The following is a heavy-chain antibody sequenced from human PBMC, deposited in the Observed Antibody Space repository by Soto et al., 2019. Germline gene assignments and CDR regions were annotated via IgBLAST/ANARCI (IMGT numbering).Heavy chain of an antibody. CDR2: ISYDGSNK. J-gene: IGHJ4*02. CDR1: GFTFSSYA. Sequence: GGSLRLSCAASGFTFSSYAMHWVRQAPGKGLEWVAVISYDGSNKYYADSVKGRFTISRDNSKNTLYLQMNSLRDEDTAVYYCARDSNYDFWSGSLLGPLDYWGQGTLVTVSS. CDR3: ARDSNYDFWSGSLLGPLDY. V-gene: IGHV3-30-3*01. D-gene: IGHD3-3*01.